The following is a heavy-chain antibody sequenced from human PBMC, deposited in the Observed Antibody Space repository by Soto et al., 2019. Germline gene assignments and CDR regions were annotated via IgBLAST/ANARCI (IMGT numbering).Heavy chain of an antibody. J-gene: IGHJ6*02. CDR1: GGTFSSSA. CDR3: ARDNDRLQLGGNYYYILDV. Sequence: QVQLVQSGAEMKEPGSSVKVSCKTSGGTFSSSAISWLRQAPGQGLEWMGGIIPLFRTPDYAQKFQGRVTIAADESTSTAYRELSSLTSEDTAVYYCARDNDRLQLGGNYYYILDVWGQGTTITVSS. CDR2: IIPLFRTP. V-gene: IGHV1-69*12. D-gene: IGHD4-4*01.